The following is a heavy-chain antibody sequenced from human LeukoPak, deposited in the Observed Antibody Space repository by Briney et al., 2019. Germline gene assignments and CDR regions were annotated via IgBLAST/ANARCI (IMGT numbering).Heavy chain of an antibody. CDR1: GFTFSSYA. V-gene: IGHV3-30-3*01. CDR3: AQDSGSYAFDI. CDR2: ISYDGSNK. J-gene: IGHJ3*02. D-gene: IGHD1-26*01. Sequence: GGSLRLSCAASGFTFSSYAMHWVRQAPGKGLEWVAVISYDGSNKYYADSVKGRFTISRDNSKNTLYLQMNSLRAEDTAVYYCAQDSGSYAFDIWGQGTMVTVSS.